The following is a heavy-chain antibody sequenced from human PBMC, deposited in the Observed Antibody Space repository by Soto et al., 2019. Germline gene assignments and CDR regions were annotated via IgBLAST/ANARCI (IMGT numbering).Heavy chain of an antibody. V-gene: IGHV3-33*01. CDR1: GFTFSSYG. CDR2: IWYDGSNK. CDR3: ARPQGDCISTSCYATYYYYGMDV. J-gene: IGHJ6*02. Sequence: QVQLVESGGGVVQPGRSLRLSCAASGFTFSSYGMHWVRQAPGKGLEWVAVIWYDGSNKYYADSVKGRFTISRDNSKNTLYLQMNSRRAEDTAVYYCARPQGDCISTSCYATYYYYGMDVWGQGTTVTVSS. D-gene: IGHD2-2*01.